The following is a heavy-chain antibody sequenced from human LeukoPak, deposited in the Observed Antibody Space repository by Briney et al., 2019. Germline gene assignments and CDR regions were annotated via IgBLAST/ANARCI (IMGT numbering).Heavy chain of an antibody. CDR1: GFSFSNYG. V-gene: IGHV3-23*01. J-gene: IGHJ4*02. CDR3: ASMRGYFEY. Sequence: GGSLRLSCAASGFSFSNYGMAWVRQAPGKGLEWVSAISGTGDSTYYADFVKGRFTISRDNSKNTLYLQMNSLRAEDTAVYYCASMRGYFEYWGQGTLVTVSS. CDR2: ISGTGDST.